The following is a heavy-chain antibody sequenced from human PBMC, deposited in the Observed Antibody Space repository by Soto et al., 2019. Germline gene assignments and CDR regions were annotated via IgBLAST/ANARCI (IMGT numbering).Heavy chain of an antibody. CDR1: GFTFSRHS. J-gene: IGHJ3*02. D-gene: IGHD2-21*01. Sequence: EVQLVESGGGLVKPGGSLRLSCAASGFTFSRHSMNWVRQAPGKGLEWVSCISGTGTFIYYSDSVKSRFTISRDDAKSSLYLQMNSLTAEDTAVYYCARGSVIDTGEALDIWGTGTMVTIS. V-gene: IGHV3-21*06. CDR3: ARGSVIDTGEALDI. CDR2: ISGTGTFI.